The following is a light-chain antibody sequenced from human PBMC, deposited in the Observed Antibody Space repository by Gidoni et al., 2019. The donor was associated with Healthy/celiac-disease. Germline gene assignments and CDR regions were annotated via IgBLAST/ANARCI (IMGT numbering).Light chain of an antibody. V-gene: IGLV3-1*01. Sequence: SSELTQPPSVSVSPGQTASITCSGAKLGDKYACWYQQKPGQSPVLVIYQDSKRPSGIPERFSGSNSGNTATLTISGTQAMDEADYYCQAWDSSIHVVFGGGTKLTVL. J-gene: IGLJ2*01. CDR3: QAWDSSIHVV. CDR1: KLGDKY. CDR2: QDS.